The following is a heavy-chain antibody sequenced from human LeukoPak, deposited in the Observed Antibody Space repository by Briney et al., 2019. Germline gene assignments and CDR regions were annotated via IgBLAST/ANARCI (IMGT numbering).Heavy chain of an antibody. J-gene: IGHJ6*03. CDR3: AKAVRGVTDMDV. V-gene: IGHV3-21*01. Sequence: PGGSLRLSCAASGFTFSNFGMNWVRQAPGKGLEWVSSISTSGTYKYYADSLKGRSTISRDNSKNTLYLQMNSLRAEDTAVYYCAKAVRGVTDMDVWGKGTTVTISS. CDR1: GFTFSNFG. D-gene: IGHD3-10*01. CDR2: ISTSGTYK.